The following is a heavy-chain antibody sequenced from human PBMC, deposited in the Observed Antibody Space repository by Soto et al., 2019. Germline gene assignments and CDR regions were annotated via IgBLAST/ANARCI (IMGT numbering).Heavy chain of an antibody. CDR1: GFTFSSYA. V-gene: IGHV3-23*01. CDR3: ATDRSSSWYYYYYGMDV. D-gene: IGHD6-13*01. Sequence: GSLRLSCAASGFTFSSYAMSWVRQAPGKXLEWVSAISGSGGSTYYADSVKGRFAISRDNSKNTLYLQMNSLRAEDTAVYYCATDRSSSWYYYYYGMDVWGQGTTVTVSS. CDR2: ISGSGGST. J-gene: IGHJ6*02.